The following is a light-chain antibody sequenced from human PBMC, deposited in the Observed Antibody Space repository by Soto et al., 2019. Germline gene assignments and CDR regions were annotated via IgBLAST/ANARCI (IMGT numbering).Light chain of an antibody. CDR3: QQLNSYPLT. J-gene: IGKJ4*01. CDR2: DAS. Sequence: DIQMTQSPSSLSASVGARVTIHCQASQALTKFLSWFQQTPGKAPTLLIYDASNLEAGVPPRFGGSGSGTDFTFAITSLQPEDFATYYCQQLNSYPLTFGGGTKV. V-gene: IGKV1-33*01. CDR1: QALTKF.